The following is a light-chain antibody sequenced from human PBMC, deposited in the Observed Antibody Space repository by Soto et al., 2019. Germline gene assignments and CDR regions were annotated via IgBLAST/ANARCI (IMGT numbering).Light chain of an antibody. V-gene: IGKV3-20*01. J-gene: IGKJ2*01. CDR2: GAS. CDR1: QSVSSSY. Sequence: EIVLTQSPGTLSLSPGERATLSCKASQSVSSSYLAWYQQKPGQAPRLLIYGASSRATGIPDRFSGSGSGTEFTRTISRLEPEDFAVYYCQQYGSSPPYTFGQGTKLEI. CDR3: QQYGSSPPYT.